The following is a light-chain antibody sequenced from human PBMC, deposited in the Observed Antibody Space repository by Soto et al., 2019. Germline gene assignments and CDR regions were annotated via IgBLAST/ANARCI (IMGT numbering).Light chain of an antibody. J-gene: IGKJ4*01. V-gene: IGKV3-20*01. Sequence: EIVLTQSPGTLSLSPGERAALSCRASQRVSSSYLAWYQQKPGRAPRLLIYGASSRATGIPDRFSGSGSGTDFTLTISRLEPEDFAVYYCQQYGSSPLTFGGGTTVEIK. CDR1: QRVSSSY. CDR3: QQYGSSPLT. CDR2: GAS.